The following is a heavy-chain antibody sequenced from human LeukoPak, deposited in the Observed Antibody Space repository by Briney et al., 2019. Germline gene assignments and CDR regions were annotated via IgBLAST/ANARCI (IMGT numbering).Heavy chain of an antibody. D-gene: IGHD1-7*01. CDR2: IYGDSDT. V-gene: IGHV5-51*01. Sequence: GKSLKISCKASGYIFTDYWIGWVRQMPGKGLEWMGIIYGDSDTRYSPSFQGQVTISADTSINTAYLEWSSLKASDSAMYYCARELSYGPRAGDYWGQGTLVTVSS. CDR3: ARELSYGPRAGDY. J-gene: IGHJ4*02. CDR1: GYIFTDYW.